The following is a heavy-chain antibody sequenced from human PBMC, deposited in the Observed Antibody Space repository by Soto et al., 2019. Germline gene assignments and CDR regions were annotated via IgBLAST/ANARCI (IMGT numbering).Heavy chain of an antibody. D-gene: IGHD6-13*01. CDR1: GGSISSGGYY. Sequence: QVQLQESGPGLVKPSQTLSLTCTVSGGSISSGGYYWSWIRQRPGKGLEWIGYIYYTGSTYYNPSLQRRVTISVDTSKNQYSLKLSSLTAADTAVYYCARGLYSSSPPFDYWGQGTLVTVSS. CDR2: IYYTGST. J-gene: IGHJ4*02. CDR3: ARGLYSSSPPFDY. V-gene: IGHV4-31*03.